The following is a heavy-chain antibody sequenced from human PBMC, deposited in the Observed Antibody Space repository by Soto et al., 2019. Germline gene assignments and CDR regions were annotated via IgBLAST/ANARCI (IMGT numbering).Heavy chain of an antibody. V-gene: IGHV4-59*01. J-gene: IGHJ4*02. CDR3: ARDLGVYFDY. Sequence: SETLSLTCTVSGGSISSYYWSWIRQPPGKGLEWIGYIYYSGSTNYNPSLKSRVTISVDTSKNQFSLKLSSVTAADTAVYYCARDLGVYFDYWGQGTLVTVSS. CDR1: GGSISSYY. D-gene: IGHD2-8*01. CDR2: IYYSGST.